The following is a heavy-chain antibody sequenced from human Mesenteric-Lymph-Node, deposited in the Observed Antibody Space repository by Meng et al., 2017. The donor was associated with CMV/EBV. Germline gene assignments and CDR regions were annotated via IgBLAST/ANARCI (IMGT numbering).Heavy chain of an antibody. CDR1: GFTFSSYW. CDR3: GRDRVSGSGSFDY. Sequence: VSGFTFSSYWMHWVRQAPGKGLVWVARIRGDGGGAAYADTVKGRITISRDNAKNTLYLQMNSLRAEDTAMYYCGRDRVSGSGSFDYWGQGTLVTVSS. V-gene: IGHV3-74*01. D-gene: IGHD3-10*01. J-gene: IGHJ4*02. CDR2: IRGDGGGA.